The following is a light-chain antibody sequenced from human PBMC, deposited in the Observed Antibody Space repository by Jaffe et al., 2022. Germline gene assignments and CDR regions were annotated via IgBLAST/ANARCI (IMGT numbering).Light chain of an antibody. CDR3: SSYLSRRTPPYV. Sequence: QSALTQPASVSGSPGQSITISCTGISSDVGDYNYVSWYQQHPGKAPKFIIYDVSNRPSGVSNRFSGSKSGNTASLTISGLQAEDEADYYCSSYLSRRTPPYVFGTGTKVTVL. V-gene: IGLV2-14*03. CDR1: SSDVGDYNY. CDR2: DVS. J-gene: IGLJ1*01.